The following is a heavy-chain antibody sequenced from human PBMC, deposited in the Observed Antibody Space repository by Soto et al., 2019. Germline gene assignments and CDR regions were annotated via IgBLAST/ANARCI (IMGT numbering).Heavy chain of an antibody. CDR2: INHSGST. Sequence: SETLSLTCAVYGGSFSGYYWSWIRQPPGKGLEWIGEINHSGSTNYNPSLKSRVTISVDTSKNQFSLKLSSVTAADTAVYYCATSRRWLRPNAFDIWGQGTMVTVSS. J-gene: IGHJ3*02. D-gene: IGHD6-19*01. V-gene: IGHV4-34*01. CDR3: ATSRRWLRPNAFDI. CDR1: GGSFSGYY.